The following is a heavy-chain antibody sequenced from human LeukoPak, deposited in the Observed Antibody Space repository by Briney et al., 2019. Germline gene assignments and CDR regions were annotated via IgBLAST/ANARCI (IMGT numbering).Heavy chain of an antibody. D-gene: IGHD1-26*01. CDR2: ISYDGSNK. CDR1: GSTFSSYA. J-gene: IGHJ4*02. Sequence: TGGSLRLSCAASGSTFSSYAMHWVRQAPGKGLEWVAVISYDGSNKYYADSVKGRFTISRDNSKNTLYLQMNSLRAEDTAVYYCARGLATKARGDYWGQGTLVTVSS. CDR3: ARGLATKARGDY. V-gene: IGHV3-30-3*01.